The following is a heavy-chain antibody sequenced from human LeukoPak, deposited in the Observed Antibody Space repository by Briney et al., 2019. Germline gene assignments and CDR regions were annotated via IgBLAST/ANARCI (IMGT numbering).Heavy chain of an antibody. Sequence: GGSLRLSCAASEFSVSHNYMSWVRQAPGKGLEWVSVIHSDGTTHYAASVKGRFTISRDNSKNTLYLQMNSLRVEDTAMYYCARETGYSTSWYAYYFDYWGQGTPVTVAS. CDR3: ARETGYSTSWYAYYFDY. CDR1: EFSVSHNY. V-gene: IGHV3-53*01. J-gene: IGHJ4*02. CDR2: IHSDGTT. D-gene: IGHD6-13*01.